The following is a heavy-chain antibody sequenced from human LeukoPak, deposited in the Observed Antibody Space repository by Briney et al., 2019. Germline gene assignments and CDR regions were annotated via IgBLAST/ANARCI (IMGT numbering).Heavy chain of an antibody. V-gene: IGHV4-30-2*01. J-gene: IGHJ4*02. CDR3: ARKYSSSWYPFDY. CDR1: GGSISSGGYY. CDR2: IYHSGST. D-gene: IGHD6-13*01. Sequence: PSETLSLTCTVSGGSISSGGYYWSWIRQPPGKGLEWIGYIYHSGSTYYNPSLKSRVTISVDRSKNRFSLKLSSVTAADTAVYYCARKYSSSWYPFDYWGQGTLVTVSS.